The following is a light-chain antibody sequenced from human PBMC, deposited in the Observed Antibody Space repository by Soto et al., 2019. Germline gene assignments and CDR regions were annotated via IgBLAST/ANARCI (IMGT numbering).Light chain of an antibody. Sequence: IVFTQCPGTLSLSPGEIATLSFRASQSVSIDYLAWYQQKPGQAPRLLIYGASSRATGIPDRFSSSGSGTDFTLTISRLEPEDFAVYYCQQFGSSPRTFGQGTKVDIK. CDR2: GAS. CDR3: QQFGSSPRT. V-gene: IGKV3-20*01. J-gene: IGKJ1*01. CDR1: QSVSIDY.